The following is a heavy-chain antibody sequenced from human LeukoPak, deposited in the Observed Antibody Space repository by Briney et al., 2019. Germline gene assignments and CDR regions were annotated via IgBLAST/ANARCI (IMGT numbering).Heavy chain of an antibody. V-gene: IGHV4-34*01. D-gene: IGHD1-26*01. Sequence: SETLPLTCDVSGESFSDYYWSWIRQSPGKGLEWIGDINHSGGTNYNPSLKSRVTISIDTSKNRFSLNLTSVTAADTAVYYCARGRRMVGAQRPLYFYYYYFDVWGKGTTVTVSS. CDR1: GESFSDYY. CDR3: ARGRRMVGAQRPLYFYYYYFDV. J-gene: IGHJ6*03. CDR2: INHSGGT.